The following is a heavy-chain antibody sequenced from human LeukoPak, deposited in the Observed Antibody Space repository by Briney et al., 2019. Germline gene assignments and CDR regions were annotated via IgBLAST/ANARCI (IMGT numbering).Heavy chain of an antibody. CDR2: INPNSGGT. Sequence: KPGASVKVSCKASGYTFTSYYMHWVRQAPGQGLEWMGWINPNSGGTNYAQKFQGRVTMTRDTSISTAYMELSRLRSDDTAVYYCARPVRNWNRWFDPWGQGTLVTVSS. CDR3: ARPVRNWNRWFDP. J-gene: IGHJ5*02. D-gene: IGHD1-1*01. V-gene: IGHV1-2*02. CDR1: GYTFTSYY.